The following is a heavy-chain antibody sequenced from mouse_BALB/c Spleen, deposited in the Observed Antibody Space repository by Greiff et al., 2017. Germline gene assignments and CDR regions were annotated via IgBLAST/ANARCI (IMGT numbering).Heavy chain of an antibody. D-gene: IGHD2-4*01. CDR2: ISTYYGDA. CDR1: GYTFTDYA. CDR3: ARRGTTMITLYAMDY. Sequence: VQLQQSGAELVRPGVSVKISCKGSGYTFTDYAMHWVKQSHAKSLEWIGVISTYYGDASYNQKFKGKATMTVDKSSSTAYMELARLTSEDSAIYYCARRGTTMITLYAMDYWGQGTSVTVSS. J-gene: IGHJ4*01. V-gene: IGHV1S137*01.